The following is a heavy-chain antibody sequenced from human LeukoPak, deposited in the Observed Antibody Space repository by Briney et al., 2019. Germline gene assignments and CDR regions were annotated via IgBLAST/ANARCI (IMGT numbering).Heavy chain of an antibody. J-gene: IGHJ3*02. V-gene: IGHV3-7*01. CDR1: GFTFSTYW. Sequence: GGSLRLSCAASGFTFSTYWMTWVRQAPGKGLEWVANIKQDGSEKYFVDSVKGRFTISRDNAKNTLYLQMNSLRAEDTAVYYCARRSAAKDAFDIWGQGTMVTVSS. D-gene: IGHD6-25*01. CDR2: IKQDGSEK. CDR3: ARRSAAKDAFDI.